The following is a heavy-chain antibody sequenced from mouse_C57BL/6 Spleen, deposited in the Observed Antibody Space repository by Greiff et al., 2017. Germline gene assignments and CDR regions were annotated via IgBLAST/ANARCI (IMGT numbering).Heavy chain of an antibody. V-gene: IGHV1-15*01. CDR1: GYTFTDYE. CDR3: TRSQGSRYWCFDV. Sequence: QVQLQQPGAELVRPGSSVPLSCKASGYTFTDYEMHWVKQTPVLGLAWIGAIDPATGGTAYTQKFKGTGILTVDKCSSTAYMWLRSLTSEDSAVYYCTRSQGSRYWCFDVGGTGTTVTVS. J-gene: IGHJ1*03. D-gene: IGHD1-1*01. CDR2: IDPATGGT.